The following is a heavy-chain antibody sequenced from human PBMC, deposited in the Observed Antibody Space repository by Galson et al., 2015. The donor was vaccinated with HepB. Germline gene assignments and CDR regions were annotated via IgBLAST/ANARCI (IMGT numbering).Heavy chain of an antibody. CDR3: ARVPRYCSSTSCYDYYYGMDV. V-gene: IGHV1-2*06. J-gene: IGHJ6*02. Sequence: SVKVSCKASGYTFTGYYMHWVRQAPGQGLEWMGRINPNSGGTNYAQKFQGRVTMTRDTSISTAYMELSRLRSDDTAVYYCARVPRYCSSTSCYDYYYGMDVWGQGTTVTVSS. D-gene: IGHD2-2*01. CDR1: GYTFTGYY. CDR2: INPNSGGT.